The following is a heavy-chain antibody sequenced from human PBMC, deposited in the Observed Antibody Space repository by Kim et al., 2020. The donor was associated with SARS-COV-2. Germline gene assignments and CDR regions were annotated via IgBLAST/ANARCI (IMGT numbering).Heavy chain of an antibody. Sequence: GGSLRLSCAASGLTVSTSGMTWVRLTPGKGLEWVASIHGSDGATYYADSVKGRFTISRDNFKNTLFLQMNNLRAEDTSLYYCSKDPNGHYIGSFDSCGQG. CDR3: SKDPNGHYIGSFDS. CDR2: IHGSDGAT. V-gene: IGHV3-23*05. J-gene: IGHJ5*02. CDR1: GLTVSTSG. D-gene: IGHD4-17*01.